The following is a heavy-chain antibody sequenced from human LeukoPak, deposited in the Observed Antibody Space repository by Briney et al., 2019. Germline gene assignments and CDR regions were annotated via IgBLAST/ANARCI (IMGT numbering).Heavy chain of an antibody. CDR3: ARVRAGTARDSSGCQY. V-gene: IGHV3-20*04. CDR1: GFTFDDYG. CDR2: INWNGGST. D-gene: IGHD3-22*01. Sequence: GGSLRLSCAASGFTFDDYGMSRVRQAPGKGLEWVSGINWNGGSTGYADSVKGRFTISRDNAKNSLYLQMNSLRAEDTALYYCARVRAGTARDSSGCQYWGQGTLVTVSS. J-gene: IGHJ4*02.